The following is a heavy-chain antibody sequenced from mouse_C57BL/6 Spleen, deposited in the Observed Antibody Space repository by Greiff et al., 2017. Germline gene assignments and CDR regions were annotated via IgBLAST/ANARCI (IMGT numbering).Heavy chain of an antibody. CDR3: ARVYSNFSWFAY. CDR2: ISSGSSTI. D-gene: IGHD2-5*01. J-gene: IGHJ3*01. V-gene: IGHV5-17*01. Sequence: EVHLVESGGGLVKPGGSLKLSCAASGFTFSDYGMHWVRQAPEKGLEWVAYISSGSSTIYYADTVKGRFTISRDNAKNTLFLQMTSLRSEDTAMYYCARVYSNFSWFAYWGQGTLVTVSA. CDR1: GFTFSDYG.